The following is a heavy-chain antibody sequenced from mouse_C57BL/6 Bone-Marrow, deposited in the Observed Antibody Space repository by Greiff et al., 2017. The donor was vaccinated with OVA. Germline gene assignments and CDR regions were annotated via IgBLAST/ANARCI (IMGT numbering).Heavy chain of an antibody. V-gene: IGHV1-55*01. CDR3: ARRGLRRAYYAMDY. Sequence: VQLQQPGAELVKPGASVKMSCKASGYTFTSYWITWVKQRPGQGLEWIGDIYPGSGSTNYNEKFKSKATLTVDTSSSTAYRQLSSLTSEDSAVYYCARRGLRRAYYAMDYWGQGTSVTVSS. J-gene: IGHJ4*01. CDR1: GYTFTSYW. CDR2: IYPGSGST. D-gene: IGHD2-4*01.